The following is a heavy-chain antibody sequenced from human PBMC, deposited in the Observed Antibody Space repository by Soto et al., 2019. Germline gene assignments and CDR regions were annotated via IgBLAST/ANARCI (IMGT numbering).Heavy chain of an antibody. D-gene: IGHD3-16*01. Sequence: QVQLVQSGDEVKKPGASVKVSCTASGYIFVNYGIAWVRQAPGQGLEWMGWISTYTGNTHSATKVQGRLTMTTDISTSTAYMDLGSLTSDDTAVYYCVMVDNYVTPTPQDVWVQGTTVTVSS. CDR1: GYIFVNYG. J-gene: IGHJ6*02. V-gene: IGHV1-18*01. CDR2: ISTYTGNT. CDR3: VMVDNYVTPTPQDV.